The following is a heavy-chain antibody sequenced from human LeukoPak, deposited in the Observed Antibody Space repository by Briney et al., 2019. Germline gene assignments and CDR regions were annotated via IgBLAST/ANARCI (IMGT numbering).Heavy chain of an antibody. CDR1: GRTFIRYA. Sequence: ASVKVSCKASGRTFIRYAISWVRQAPGQGLGWMGGIIPMFGIANYAQKFQGRVTITADESTSTAYMELSSLRSEDTAMYYCARDRPYTGGWRGFDYWGQGTLVTVSS. CDR2: IIPMFGIA. V-gene: IGHV1-69*13. D-gene: IGHD6-19*01. CDR3: ARDRPYTGGWRGFDY. J-gene: IGHJ4*02.